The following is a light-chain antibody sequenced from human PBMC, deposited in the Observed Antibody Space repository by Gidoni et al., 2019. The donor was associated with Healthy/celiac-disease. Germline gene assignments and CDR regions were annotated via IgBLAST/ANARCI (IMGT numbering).Light chain of an antibody. CDR1: QSVSISY. CDR3: QQYGSSPQLT. V-gene: IGKV3-20*01. Sequence: EIVLTQPQGTLSLSPGERATLSCRASQSVSISYLAWYQQKPGQSPRLLIYDASTRATGVPDRFSGSRSGTDFTLTISRLEPEDFAVYYCQQYGSSPQLTFGEGTKVEIK. CDR2: DAS. J-gene: IGKJ4*01.